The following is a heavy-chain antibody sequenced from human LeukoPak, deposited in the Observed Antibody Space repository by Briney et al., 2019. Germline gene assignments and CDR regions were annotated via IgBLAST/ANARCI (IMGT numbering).Heavy chain of an antibody. V-gene: IGHV3-48*03. D-gene: IGHD4-17*01. Sequence: GGSLRLSCAASGFTFSSYEMNWVRQAPGKGLEWVSYISSSGSTIYYADSVKGRFTIPRDNAKNSLYLQMNSLRAEDTAVYYCARDPSYGDYADYWGQGTLVTVSS. CDR2: ISSSGSTI. CDR3: ARDPSYGDYADY. J-gene: IGHJ4*02. CDR1: GFTFSSYE.